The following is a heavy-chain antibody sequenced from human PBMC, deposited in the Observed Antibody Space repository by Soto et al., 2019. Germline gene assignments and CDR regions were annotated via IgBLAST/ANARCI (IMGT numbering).Heavy chain of an antibody. V-gene: IGHV4-39*01. J-gene: IGHJ4*02. CDR3: GRAPDS. CDR2: FYDSGST. CDR1: GGCISSPLTY. Sequence: SETLSLTCTVSGGCISSPLTYCGWIRQPPGKGLEWIGSFYDSGSTYYNPSLKSRVTISVDTSKNQFSLRLTSVTAADTAVYYCGRAPDSWGQGTLVTVSS.